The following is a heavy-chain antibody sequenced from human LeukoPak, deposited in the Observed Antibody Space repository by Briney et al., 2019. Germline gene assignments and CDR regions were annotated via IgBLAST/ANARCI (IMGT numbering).Heavy chain of an antibody. CDR3: ARSVVTLYWYFDL. V-gene: IGHV4-59*01. CDR2: IYYSGST. D-gene: IGHD4-23*01. Sequence: SETLSLTCTVSGGSISSYYWSWIRQPPGKGLEWIGYIYYSGSTNYNPSLRSRVTISLDTSKNQFSLKLSSVTTADTAVYYCARSVVTLYWYFDLWGRGTLVTVSS. CDR1: GGSISSYY. J-gene: IGHJ2*01.